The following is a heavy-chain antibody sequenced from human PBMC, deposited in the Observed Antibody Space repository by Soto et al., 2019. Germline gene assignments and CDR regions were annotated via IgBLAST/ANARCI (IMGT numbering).Heavy chain of an antibody. CDR1: GFTFNHAW. J-gene: IGHJ4*02. CDR2: IKSKADGGTA. CDR3: AADVPSQGRGEFDY. V-gene: IGHV3-15*07. Sequence: EVQLVESGGGFVKPGESLRLSCVASGFTFNHAWMNWVRQAPGKGLEWVGRIKSKADGGTAEYAAPVKGRFTISRDDSTDTLYLQMNSLQTEDTAVYFCAADVPSQGRGEFDYWGQGTLVTASS.